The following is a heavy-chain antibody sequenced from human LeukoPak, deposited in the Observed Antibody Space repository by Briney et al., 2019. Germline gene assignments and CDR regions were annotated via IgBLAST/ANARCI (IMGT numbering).Heavy chain of an antibody. CDR2: IKQDGSEK. Sequence: GGSLRLSCAASGFTFSSYWMSWVRQAPGKGLEWVANIKQDGSEKYYADSVKGRFTISRDNAKNSLYLQMNSLRAEDMALYYCVKDSGRGEPSDAFDIWGQGTMVTVSS. V-gene: IGHV3-7*03. CDR1: GFTFSSYW. J-gene: IGHJ3*02. CDR3: VKDSGRGEPSDAFDI. D-gene: IGHD2-15*01.